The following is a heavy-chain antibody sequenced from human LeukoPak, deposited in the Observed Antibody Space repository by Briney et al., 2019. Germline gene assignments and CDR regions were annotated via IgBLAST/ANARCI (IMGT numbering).Heavy chain of an antibody. CDR1: GGTFSSYA. V-gene: IGHV1-2*04. CDR2: INPNSGGT. D-gene: IGHD3-16*01. J-gene: IGHJ4*02. Sequence: ASVKVSCKASGGTFSSYAISWVRQAPGQGLEWMGWINPNSGGTHYPQKFQGWVTMTRDTSISTAYMEMSRLTSDDTAVFYCARDGGLDYWGQGTLVTVSS. CDR3: ARDGGLDY.